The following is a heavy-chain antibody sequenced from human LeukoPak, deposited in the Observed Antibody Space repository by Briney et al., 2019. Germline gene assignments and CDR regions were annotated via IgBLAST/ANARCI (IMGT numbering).Heavy chain of an antibody. CDR2: ISYDGSNK. Sequence: GGSLRLSCAASGFTFSSYGMHWVRQAPGKGLEWVAVISYDGSNKYYADSVKGRFTISRDKSKNTLYLQMNSLRAEDTAVYYCAKAPHYVFGGVYDYGGQEPVVTVSS. CDR1: GFTFSSYG. D-gene: IGHD3-3*01. V-gene: IGHV3-30*18. CDR3: AKAPHYVFGGVYDY. J-gene: IGHJ4*02.